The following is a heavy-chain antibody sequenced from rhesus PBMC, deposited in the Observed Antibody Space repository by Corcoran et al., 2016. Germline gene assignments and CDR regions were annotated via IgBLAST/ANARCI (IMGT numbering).Heavy chain of an antibody. Sequence: QVQLQESGPGLVKPSETLSLTCGVSGGSISDNYYWSWIRQSPEKGLEWIAYIPGNHGGTESPSSLTNLVTISIDPSENQFSLKLSSMTAADTAVYYCARYPGHIAFDLWGQGLRVSVSS. CDR2: IPGNHGGT. CDR3: ARYPGHIAFDL. CDR1: GGSISDNYY. J-gene: IGHJ3*01. V-gene: IGHV4-106*01. D-gene: IGHD3S6*01.